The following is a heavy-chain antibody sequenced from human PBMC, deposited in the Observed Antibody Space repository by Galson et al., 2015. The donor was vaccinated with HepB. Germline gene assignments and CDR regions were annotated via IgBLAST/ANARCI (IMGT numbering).Heavy chain of an antibody. J-gene: IGHJ4*02. CDR3: ARGAWGDGDEGFYFDY. CDR2: ISYDGSNK. V-gene: IGHV3-30*04. CDR1: GFTFSSYA. D-gene: IGHD4-17*01. Sequence: SLRLSCAASGFTFSSYAMHWVRQAPGKGLEWVAVISYDGSNKYYADSVKGRFTISRDNSKNTLYLQMNSLRAEDTAVYYCARGAWGDGDEGFYFDYWGQGSLVTVSS.